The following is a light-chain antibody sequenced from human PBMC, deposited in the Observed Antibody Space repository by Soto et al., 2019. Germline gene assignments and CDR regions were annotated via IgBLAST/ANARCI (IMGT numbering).Light chain of an antibody. J-gene: IGLJ1*01. CDR3: SSYTTISTYV. CDR2: DVT. CDR1: SSDVGAYNF. V-gene: IGLV2-14*01. Sequence: QSVLTQPASVSGSPGQSIAISCTGTSSDVGAYNFVSWYQQHPDKAPKLILYDVTNRPSGVSNRFSGSKSGNTASLTISGLQAEDEADYYCSSYTTISTYVFGTGTKLTVL.